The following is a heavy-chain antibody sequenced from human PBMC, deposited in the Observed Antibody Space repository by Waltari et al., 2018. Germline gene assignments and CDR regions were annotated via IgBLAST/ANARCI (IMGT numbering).Heavy chain of an antibody. CDR3: AKEPFAIFGVVDY. CDR1: GFTFSSYG. D-gene: IGHD3-3*01. Sequence: QVQLVESGGGVVQPGRSLRLSCAASGFTFSSYGMHWVRQAPGKGLEWVAVISYDGSNKYYADSVKGRFTISRDNAKNTLYLQMNSLRAEDTAVYYCAKEPFAIFGVVDYWGQGTLVTVSS. J-gene: IGHJ4*02. V-gene: IGHV3-30*18. CDR2: ISYDGSNK.